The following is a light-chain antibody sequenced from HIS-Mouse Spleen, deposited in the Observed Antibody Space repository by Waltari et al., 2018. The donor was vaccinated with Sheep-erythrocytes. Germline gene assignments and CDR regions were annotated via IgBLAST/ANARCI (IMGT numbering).Light chain of an antibody. Sequence: SYELTQPPSVSVSPGQTASITCSGDKLGDKYACWYQQKPGQSPVLVLYQDSKQPSGIPWRFAGSTSGTTATLTISGTQAMDEADYYCQAWDSSTAWVFGGGTKLTVL. CDR3: QAWDSSTAWV. CDR2: QDS. CDR1: KLGDKY. J-gene: IGLJ3*02. V-gene: IGLV3-1*01.